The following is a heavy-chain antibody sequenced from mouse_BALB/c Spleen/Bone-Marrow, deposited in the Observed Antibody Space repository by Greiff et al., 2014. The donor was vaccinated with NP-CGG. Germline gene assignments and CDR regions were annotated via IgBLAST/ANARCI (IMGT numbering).Heavy chain of an antibody. CDR2: INPYNDGT. CDR3: ARGGYYGYYAMDY. J-gene: IGHJ4*01. D-gene: IGHD1-2*01. V-gene: IGHV1-14*01. CDR1: GYTFTSYV. Sequence: VQLQQSGPELVKPGASVKMSCKASGYTFTSYVMHWVKQKPGQGLEWIGYINPYNDGTKYNEKFKGKATLTSDKSSSTAYMELSSLTSEDFAVYYCARGGYYGYYAMDYWGQGTSVTVSS.